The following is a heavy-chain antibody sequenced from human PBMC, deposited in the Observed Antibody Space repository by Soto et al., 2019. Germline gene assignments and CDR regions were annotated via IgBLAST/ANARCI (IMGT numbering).Heavy chain of an antibody. V-gene: IGHV3-15*01. CDR1: GFTFSNAW. CDR2: IKSKTDGGTT. J-gene: IGHJ6*02. Sequence: EVQLVESGGGLVKPGGSLRLSCAASGFTFSNAWMSWVRQAPGKGLEWVGRIKSKTDGGTTDYAAPVKGRVTISRDDSKNTLYLQMNSLKTEDTAVYYCTTGRYYYGMDVWGQGTTVTVSS. CDR3: TTGRYYYGMDV.